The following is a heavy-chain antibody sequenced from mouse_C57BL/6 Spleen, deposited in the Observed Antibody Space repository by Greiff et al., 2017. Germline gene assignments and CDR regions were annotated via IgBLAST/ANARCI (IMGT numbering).Heavy chain of an antibody. Sequence: VQLKQSGAELVRPGASVKLSCTASGFNIKDDYMHWVKQRPEQGLEWIGWIDPENGDTEYASKFQGKATITADTSSNTAYLQLSSLTSEDTAVYYCTTRYYGSSGFAYWGQGTLVTVSA. CDR1: GFNIKDDY. CDR2: IDPENGDT. CDR3: TTRYYGSSGFAY. J-gene: IGHJ3*01. V-gene: IGHV14-4*01. D-gene: IGHD1-1*01.